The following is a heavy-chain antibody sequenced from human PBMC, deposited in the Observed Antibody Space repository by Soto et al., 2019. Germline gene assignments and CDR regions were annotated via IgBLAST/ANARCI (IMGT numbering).Heavy chain of an antibody. V-gene: IGHV2-5*02. CDR3: AHSMRPAAGLSFDY. CDR2: IYWDDDK. CDR1: GFSLSTSGVG. D-gene: IGHD6-13*01. J-gene: IGHJ4*02. Sequence: QITLKESGPTLVKPTQTLTLTCTFSGFSLSTSGVGVGWIRQPPGKALEWLALIYWDDDKRYSPSLKSRLTITKDTSKNQVVLTMTNMHPVDTATYYCAHSMRPAAGLSFDYWGQGTLVTVSS.